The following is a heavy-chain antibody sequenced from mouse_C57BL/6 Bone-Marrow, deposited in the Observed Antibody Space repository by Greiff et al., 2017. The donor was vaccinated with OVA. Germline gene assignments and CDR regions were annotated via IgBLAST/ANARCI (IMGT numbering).Heavy chain of an antibody. J-gene: IGHJ3*01. CDR2: IRSKSNNYAT. Sequence: DVQLVESGGGLVQPKGSLKLSCAASGFSFNTYAMNWVRQAPGKGLEWVACIRSKSNNYATYYADSVKDRFTISRDDSESMLYLQMNNLKTEDTAMYYCVRGLLRFAYWGQGTLVTVSA. V-gene: IGHV10-1*01. D-gene: IGHD1-1*01. CDR1: GFSFNTYA. CDR3: VRGLLRFAY.